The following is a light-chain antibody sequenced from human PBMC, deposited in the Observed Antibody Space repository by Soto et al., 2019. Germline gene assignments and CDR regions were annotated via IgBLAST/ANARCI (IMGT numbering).Light chain of an antibody. CDR1: SSDVGGYNY. Sequence: QSALTQPASVSGSPGQSITISCTGTSSDVGGYNYVSWYQQHPGKAPKLMIYDVSNRPSGVSNRFSGSKSANTASLTISGLQAEDEADYYCSSYTSRSTLVFGGGTKVTVL. V-gene: IGLV2-14*01. CDR2: DVS. J-gene: IGLJ2*01. CDR3: SSYTSRSTLV.